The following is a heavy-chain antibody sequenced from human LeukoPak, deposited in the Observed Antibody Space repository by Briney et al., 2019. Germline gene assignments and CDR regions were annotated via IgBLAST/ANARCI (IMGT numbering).Heavy chain of an antibody. D-gene: IGHD2-15*01. CDR2: ISSNGENT. CDR3: ARSGNSYDC. J-gene: IGHJ4*02. CDR1: GFTFSRYP. Sequence: PGGSLRLSCAASGFTFSRYPMRWVRQAPGKGLEYVAAISSNGENTYYANSVKGRFTISRDNSNNTLYLQMGSLRAEDMAVYYCARSGNSYDCWGQGTLVTVSS. V-gene: IGHV3-64*01.